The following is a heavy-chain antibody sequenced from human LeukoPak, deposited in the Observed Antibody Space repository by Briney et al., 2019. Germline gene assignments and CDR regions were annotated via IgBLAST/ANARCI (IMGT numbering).Heavy chain of an antibody. V-gene: IGHV3-21*01. CDR3: ATNLRYSSSWYGDDAFGI. CDR1: GFTFSSYS. D-gene: IGHD6-13*01. CDR2: ISSSSSYI. J-gene: IGHJ3*02. Sequence: GGSLRLSCAASGFTFSSYSMNWVRQAPGKGLEWVSSISSSSSYIYYADSVKGRFTISRDNAKNSLYLQMNSLRAEDTAVYYCATNLRYSSSWYGDDAFGIWGQGTMVTVSS.